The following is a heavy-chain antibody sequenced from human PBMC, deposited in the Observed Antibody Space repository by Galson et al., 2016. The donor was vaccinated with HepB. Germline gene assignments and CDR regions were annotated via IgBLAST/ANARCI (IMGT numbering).Heavy chain of an antibody. Sequence: SLRLSCAASGFTFSDYTINWVRQAPGKGLEWVQGISDSGSTSYHTDSVKGRFTISRDSPKNTLYLQMNSLRAEDTAVYYCAKDRGLHHWFFDLWGRGTPVTVSS. CDR2: ISDSGSTS. V-gene: IGHV3-23*01. CDR1: GFTFSDYT. J-gene: IGHJ2*01. CDR3: AKDRGLHHWFFDL. D-gene: IGHD2-15*01.